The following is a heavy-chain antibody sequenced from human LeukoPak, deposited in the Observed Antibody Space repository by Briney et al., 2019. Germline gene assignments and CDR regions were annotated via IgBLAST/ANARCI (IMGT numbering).Heavy chain of an antibody. V-gene: IGHV3-7*01. Sequence: GGSLRLSCEASGFTFRSYWMNWARQAPGKALEWVANIKQDGSEKYYVDSVKGRFTISRDNAKNSPYLQMNSLRVEDTAVYYCATDKAGDSYSDYWGQGTLVTVSS. CDR1: GFTFRSYW. CDR3: ATDKAGDSYSDY. J-gene: IGHJ4*02. CDR2: IKQDGSEK. D-gene: IGHD3-10*01.